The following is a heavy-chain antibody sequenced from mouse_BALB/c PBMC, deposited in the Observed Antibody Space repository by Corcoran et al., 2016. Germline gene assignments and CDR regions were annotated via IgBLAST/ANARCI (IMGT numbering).Heavy chain of an antibody. Sequence: QVQLQQSGAELMKPGASVKISCKATGYTFSSYWIEWVKQRPGHGLEWIGEILPGSGSTNYNDKFKGKATFTADTSSNTAYMQLSSLTSEDSAVYYGAREDGYYLYAMDYWGQGTAVTVSS. CDR2: ILPGSGST. J-gene: IGHJ4*01. D-gene: IGHD2-3*01. CDR1: GYTFSSYW. V-gene: IGHV1-9*01. CDR3: AREDGYYLYAMDY.